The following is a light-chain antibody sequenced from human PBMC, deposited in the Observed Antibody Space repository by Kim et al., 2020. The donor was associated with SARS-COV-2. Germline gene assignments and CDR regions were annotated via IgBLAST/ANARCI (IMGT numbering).Light chain of an antibody. Sequence: SYELTQPPSVSVSPGQTASITCSGDKLGDQYACWYQQKPGQSPVLVIYQDSKRPSGIPERFSGSNSGNTATLTISGTQAMDEADYYCQAWDSSSWVFGGG. V-gene: IGLV3-1*01. CDR3: QAWDSSSWV. CDR1: KLGDQY. J-gene: IGLJ3*02. CDR2: QDS.